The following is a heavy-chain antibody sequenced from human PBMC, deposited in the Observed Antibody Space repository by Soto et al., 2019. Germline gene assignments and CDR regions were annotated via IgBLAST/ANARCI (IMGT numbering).Heavy chain of an antibody. J-gene: IGHJ6*02. CDR3: ARTGMYYDFWSGYYIDYYYGVDV. CDR2: IYPGDSDT. CDR1: GYSFTSYW. D-gene: IGHD3-3*01. Sequence: GESLKISCKGSGYSFTSYWIGWVRQMPGKGLEWMGIIYPGDSDTRYSPSFQGQVTISADKSISTAYLQWSSLKASDTAMYYCARTGMYYDFWSGYYIDYYYGVDVWGQGTTVTVSS. V-gene: IGHV5-51*01.